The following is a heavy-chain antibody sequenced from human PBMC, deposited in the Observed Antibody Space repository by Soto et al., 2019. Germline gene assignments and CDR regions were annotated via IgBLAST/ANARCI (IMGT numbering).Heavy chain of an antibody. CDR2: IVLGNGNT. Sequence: SVKVSCKASGFTFTSSAVQWVRQARGQPLEWIGWIVLGNGNTNYAQKFQGRVTITRDKSTSTAYMDLSRLRSDDTAMYYCAARIGNIGWYWLDAWGQGTQVTSPQ. CDR3: AARIGNIGWYWLDA. D-gene: IGHD6-19*01. V-gene: IGHV1-58*01. J-gene: IGHJ5*02. CDR1: GFTFTSSA.